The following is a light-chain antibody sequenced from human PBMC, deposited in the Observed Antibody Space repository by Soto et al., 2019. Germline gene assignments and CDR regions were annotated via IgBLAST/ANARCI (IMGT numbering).Light chain of an antibody. CDR3: QKYSSVPV. V-gene: IGKV1-27*01. CDR1: QDSRNF. CDR2: AAS. J-gene: IGKJ3*01. Sequence: DIQMTQSPTSLSASVGDRVTITCRARQDSRNFVSWYQQNPGKAPKLLIYAASTLQSGVPSRFSGSGSGTDFTLTINSLQPEDVATYSCQKYSSVPVFGPGTKVEIK.